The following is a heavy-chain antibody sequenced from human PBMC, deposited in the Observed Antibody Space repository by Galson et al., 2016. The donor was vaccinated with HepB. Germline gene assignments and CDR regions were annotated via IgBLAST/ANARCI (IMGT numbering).Heavy chain of an antibody. Sequence: SVKVSCKASGYTFTSYYIQWVRQAPGQGLEWMGIINPSGGTTTYAQKFQGRLIMARDTSTTTVYMGLSSLRSEDTAVYYCAREDTSTWGFYGMDVWGQGTTVSVSS. CDR1: GYTFTSYY. V-gene: IGHV1-46*01. D-gene: IGHD6-13*01. J-gene: IGHJ6*02. CDR2: INPSGGTT. CDR3: AREDTSTWGFYGMDV.